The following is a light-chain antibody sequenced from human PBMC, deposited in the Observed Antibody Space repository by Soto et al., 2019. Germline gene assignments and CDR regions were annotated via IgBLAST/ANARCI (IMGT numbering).Light chain of an antibody. CDR2: ATS. CDR1: QNIDNY. CDR3: QESYNSPAVS. V-gene: IGKV1-39*01. Sequence: DIQMTQSPSSLSASLGHRVTITCRASQNIDNYLNWYQHKPGKAPKLLIYATSTLQSGVPARFSGSGSGTEFTLTISTLQSEDFATYFCQESYNSPAVSFGGGTKVEIK. J-gene: IGKJ4*01.